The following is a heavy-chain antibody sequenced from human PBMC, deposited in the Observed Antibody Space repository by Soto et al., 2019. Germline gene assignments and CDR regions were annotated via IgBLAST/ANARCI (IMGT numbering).Heavy chain of an antibody. CDR2: IFYTGST. CDR3: ARVGSSGWSPDY. J-gene: IGHJ4*02. V-gene: IGHV4-59*11. CDR1: GGSISGHY. Sequence: PSETLSLPCTVSGGSISGHYWIWIRQSPGKGLEWIGYIFYTGSTNYNPSLKSRVTLSADTSKNQFSLRLSSVTAADTAVYYCARVGSSGWSPDYWGQGTLVTVSS. D-gene: IGHD6-19*01.